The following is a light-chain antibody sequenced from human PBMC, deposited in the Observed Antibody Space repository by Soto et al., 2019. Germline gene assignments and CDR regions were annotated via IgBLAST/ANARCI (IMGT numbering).Light chain of an antibody. V-gene: IGKV3-15*01. CDR3: QQYNNWPWT. CDR2: DAS. CDR1: QSVSSN. J-gene: IGKJ1*01. Sequence: EILLTQSPVTLSLSPGERATLSCRASQSVSSNLAWYQQKPGQAPRLLIYDASTRATGVPARFSGSGSGTEFTLTISSLQSEDFAVYSCQQYNNWPWTFGQGTKVDIK.